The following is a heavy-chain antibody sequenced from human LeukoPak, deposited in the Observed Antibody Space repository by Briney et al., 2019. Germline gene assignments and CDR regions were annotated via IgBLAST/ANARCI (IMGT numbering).Heavy chain of an antibody. V-gene: IGHV1-2*02. CDR1: GYIFIDNY. CDR3: ARRSKWSFDF. CDR2: ISPNSGGT. D-gene: IGHD2-8*01. J-gene: IGHJ4*02. Sequence: VASVKVSCKASGYIFIDNYIHWVRQAPGQGLEWMGWISPNSGGTKYAQKFQGRVTMTRDTSFNTVYMEVSRLRSDDTAVYYCARRSKWSFDFWGQGTLVTVSS.